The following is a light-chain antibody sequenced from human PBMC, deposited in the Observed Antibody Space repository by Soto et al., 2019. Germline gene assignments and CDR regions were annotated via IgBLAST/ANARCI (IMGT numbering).Light chain of an antibody. CDR3: QHYVTWPLT. CDR1: QGIGDT. V-gene: IGKV3-15*01. CDR2: DTS. J-gene: IGKJ4*01. Sequence: EIVMTQSPATLSVSPGEGATLFCRASQGIGDTLAWYKQKPGQTPRILSYDTSIRATGVPARFSGSRSGAEFTLTISSLQSEDFAVYYCQHYVTWPLTFGGGTKVDIK.